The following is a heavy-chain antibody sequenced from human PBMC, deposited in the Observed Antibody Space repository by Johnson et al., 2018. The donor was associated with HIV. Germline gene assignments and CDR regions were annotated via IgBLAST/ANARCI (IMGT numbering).Heavy chain of an antibody. J-gene: IGHJ3*02. D-gene: IGHD6-6*01. Sequence: EWVAVIWYDGSNKYYADSVKGRFTISRDNSKNTLYLQMNSLRAEDTAVYYCARRGYSSSGGAFDIWGQGTMVTVSS. CDR3: ARRGYSSSGGAFDI. CDR2: IWYDGSNK. V-gene: IGHV3-30-3*01.